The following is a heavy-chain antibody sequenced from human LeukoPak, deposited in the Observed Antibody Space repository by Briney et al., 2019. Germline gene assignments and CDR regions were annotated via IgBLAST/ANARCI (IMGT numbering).Heavy chain of an antibody. CDR1: GYTFTSYA. CDR3: ARARVVVAPRRYWFDP. J-gene: IGHJ5*02. Sequence: GASVKVSCKASGYTFTSYAMNWVRQAPGQGLEWMGWINSNTGNPTYAQGFTGRFVFSLDTSVSTAYLQISSLKAEDTAVYYCARARVVVAPRRYWFDPWGQGTLVTVSS. CDR2: INSNTGNP. D-gene: IGHD2-15*01. V-gene: IGHV7-4-1*02.